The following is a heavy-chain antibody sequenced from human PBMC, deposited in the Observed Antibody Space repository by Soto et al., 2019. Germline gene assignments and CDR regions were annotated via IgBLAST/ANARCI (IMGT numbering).Heavy chain of an antibody. CDR1: GFTFDDYA. Sequence: DVQLVESGGGLVQPGRSLRLSCAASGFTFDDYAMHWVRQAPGKGLEWVSGISWNSGSIGYADSVKGRFTISRDNAKNSLYLQMNSLRAEDTALYYCAKQAYCSGGSCYRYFDYWGQGTLVTVSS. D-gene: IGHD2-15*01. J-gene: IGHJ4*02. CDR3: AKQAYCSGGSCYRYFDY. CDR2: ISWNSGSI. V-gene: IGHV3-9*01.